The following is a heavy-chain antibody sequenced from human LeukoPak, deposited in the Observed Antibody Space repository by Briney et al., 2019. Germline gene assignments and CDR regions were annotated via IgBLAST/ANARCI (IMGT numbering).Heavy chain of an antibody. CDR3: ARDSRFLEWLSYPFDY. D-gene: IGHD3-3*01. CDR2: ISSSSSYI. Sequence: GGSLRLSCAASGFTFSSYAMSWVRQAPGKGLEWVSSISSSSSYIYYADSVKGRFTISRDNAKNSLYLQMNSLRAEDTAVYYCARDSRFLEWLSYPFDYWGQGTLVTVSS. V-gene: IGHV3-21*01. CDR1: GFTFSSYA. J-gene: IGHJ4*02.